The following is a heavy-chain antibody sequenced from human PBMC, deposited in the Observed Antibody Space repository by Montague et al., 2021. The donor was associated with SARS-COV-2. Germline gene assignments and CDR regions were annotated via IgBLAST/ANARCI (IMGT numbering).Heavy chain of an antibody. CDR2: IYYSGST. CDR1: GGPISNYY. J-gene: IGHJ6*02. Sequence: SETLSLTCTVSGGPISNYYWSWIRQPPGRGLEWIGYIYYSGSTDYGPSLKSRVTISLDTSRNQFSLKVTSVTAADTAVYYCARGGGYYNYGLDVWGPGTTVTVSS. V-gene: IGHV4-59*01. D-gene: IGHD3-22*01. CDR3: ARGGGYYNYGLDV.